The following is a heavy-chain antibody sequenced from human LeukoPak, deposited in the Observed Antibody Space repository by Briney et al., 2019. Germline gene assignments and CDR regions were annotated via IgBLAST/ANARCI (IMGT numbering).Heavy chain of an antibody. CDR3: AKDSGYTSSWCDF. J-gene: IGHJ4*02. CDR2: ISGSGTST. CDR1: GFTFSNYA. V-gene: IGHV3-23*01. D-gene: IGHD6-13*01. Sequence: GGSLRLSCAASGFTFSNYAMSWVRQAPGKGLEWVSAISGSGTSTYYADSVKGRFTVSRDNSNNTLYLQMNSLRVEDTAVYYCAKDSGYTSSWCDFWGQGTLVTVSS.